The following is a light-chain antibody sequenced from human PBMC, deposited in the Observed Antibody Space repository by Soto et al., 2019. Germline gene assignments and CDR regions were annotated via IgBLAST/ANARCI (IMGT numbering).Light chain of an antibody. CDR3: MQRIHFPTIT. V-gene: IGKV2-28*01. J-gene: IGKJ5*01. Sequence: DIARTQSPVSLPVTPGEPASVSCRSRQSRLHSNGNNYLQWYLQKPGQSPQLXXXLGSKRASGVPGRFSGSGSGTDFTLHISRVEAADFGVYYGMQRIHFPTITFGQGTRLEIK. CDR2: LGS. CDR1: QSRLHSNGNNY.